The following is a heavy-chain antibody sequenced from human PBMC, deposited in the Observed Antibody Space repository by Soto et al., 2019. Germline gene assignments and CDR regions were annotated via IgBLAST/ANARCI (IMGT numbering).Heavy chain of an antibody. Sequence: SETLSLTCTVSGGSISSGGYYWSWIRQHPGKGLEWIGYIYYSGSTYYNPSLKSRVTISVDTSKNQFPLKLSSVTAADTAVYYCARDIQGGYGSGSDRDYYYYGMDVWGQGTTVTVSS. CDR2: IYYSGST. V-gene: IGHV4-31*03. J-gene: IGHJ6*02. D-gene: IGHD3-10*01. CDR3: ARDIQGGYGSGSDRDYYYYGMDV. CDR1: GGSISSGGYY.